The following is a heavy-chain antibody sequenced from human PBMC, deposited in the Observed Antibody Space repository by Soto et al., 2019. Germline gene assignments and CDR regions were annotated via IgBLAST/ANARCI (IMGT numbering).Heavy chain of an antibody. Sequence: GASVKVSCKASGGTFSSYAISWVRQAPGQGLEWMGGIIPIFGTANYAQKFQGRVTITAGESTSTAYMELSSLRSEDTAVYYCARGRVTIFGVVPRPYYYGMDVWGQGTTVTVSS. D-gene: IGHD3-3*01. J-gene: IGHJ6*02. CDR1: GGTFSSYA. CDR2: IIPIFGTA. CDR3: ARGRVTIFGVVPRPYYYGMDV. V-gene: IGHV1-69*13.